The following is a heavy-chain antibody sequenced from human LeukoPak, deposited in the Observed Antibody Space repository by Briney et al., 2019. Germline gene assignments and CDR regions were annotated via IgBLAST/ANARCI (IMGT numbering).Heavy chain of an antibody. Sequence: ASVKVSCRASGYTFTSYDINWVRQATGQGLEWMGWMNPNSGNTGYAQKFQGRVTMTRNTSISTAYMELSSLRSEDTAVYYCARNLDGDYGHDIWGQGTMVTVSS. D-gene: IGHD4-17*01. CDR1: GYTFTSYD. CDR3: ARNLDGDYGHDI. V-gene: IGHV1-8*01. CDR2: MNPNSGNT. J-gene: IGHJ3*02.